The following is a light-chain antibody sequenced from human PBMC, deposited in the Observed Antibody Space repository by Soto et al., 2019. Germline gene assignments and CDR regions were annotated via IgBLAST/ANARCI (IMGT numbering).Light chain of an antibody. CDR2: GAS. CDR3: QQYGGSPIT. Sequence: ERVLTQSPGTLSLSPGERATLSDRASQSVSSSYLAWYQHKPGQAPRLLISGASSRATGIPDRFSGSGSGTAFTLPIRRLEPEDFALYYCQQYGGSPITFGQGTRLEIK. V-gene: IGKV3-20*01. J-gene: IGKJ5*01. CDR1: QSVSSSY.